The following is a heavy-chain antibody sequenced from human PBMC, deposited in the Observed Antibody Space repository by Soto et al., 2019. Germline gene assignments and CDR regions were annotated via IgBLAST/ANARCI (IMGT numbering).Heavy chain of an antibody. CDR2: INPNSGDT. CDR3: ARGRFGELYWFDP. J-gene: IGHJ5*02. D-gene: IGHD3-10*01. CDR1: GYTFTGYY. Sequence: ASVKVSCKASGYTFTGYYMHWVRQAPGQGLEWMGWINPNSGDTNYAQKFQGRVTMTRDTSISTAYMELSRLRSDDTAVYYCARGRFGELYWFDPWGQGTLVTVPS. V-gene: IGHV1-2*02.